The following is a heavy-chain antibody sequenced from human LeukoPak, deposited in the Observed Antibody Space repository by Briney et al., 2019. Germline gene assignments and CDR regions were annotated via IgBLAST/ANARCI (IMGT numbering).Heavy chain of an antibody. CDR2: INPNSGGT. Sequence: ASVKVSCKASGYTFTSHYMHWVRQAPGQGLEWMGWINPNSGGTNYAQKFQGRVTMTRDTSISTAYMELSRLRSDDTAVYYCARVSFRTTGTTSDYWGQGTLVTVSS. V-gene: IGHV1-2*02. CDR1: GYTFTSHY. J-gene: IGHJ4*02. D-gene: IGHD1-1*01. CDR3: ARVSFRTTGTTSDY.